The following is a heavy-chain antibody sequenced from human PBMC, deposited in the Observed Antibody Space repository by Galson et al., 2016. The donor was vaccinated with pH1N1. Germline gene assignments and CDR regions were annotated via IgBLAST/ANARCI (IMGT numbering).Heavy chain of an antibody. D-gene: IGHD5-18*01. V-gene: IGHV5-51*03. CDR3: ARRLGLSFGYSLRGALDI. CDR2: IYPGDSDT. J-gene: IGHJ3*02. CDR1: GYSFSNYW. Sequence: QSGAEVKQPGESLKISCKGSGYSFSNYWIAWVRQMPGKGLEWMGIIYPGDSDTKYSPSFQGQVTISADKSITTAYLQLSSLKASDTAMYYCARRLGLSFGYSLRGALDIWGQGTMVAVSP.